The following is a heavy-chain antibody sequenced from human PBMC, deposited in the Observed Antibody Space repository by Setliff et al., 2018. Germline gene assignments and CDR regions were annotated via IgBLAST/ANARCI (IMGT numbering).Heavy chain of an antibody. CDR2: IDRGGGTP. CDR1: GYSFGSYN. CDR3: ATRPFYSGSYSNY. Sequence: ASVKVSCKASGYSFGSYNMHWVRQAPGQGLEWMGIIDRGGGTPTFAQKFQGRVTMTRDTSTSTVYMEVSSLRSEDTAVYYCATRPFYSGSYSNYWGQGTLVTVSS. D-gene: IGHD1-26*01. J-gene: IGHJ4*02. V-gene: IGHV1-46*01.